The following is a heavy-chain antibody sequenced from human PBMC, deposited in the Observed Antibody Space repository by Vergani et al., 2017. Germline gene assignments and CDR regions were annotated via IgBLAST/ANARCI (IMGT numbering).Heavy chain of an antibody. CDR2: IKSKTDGGTT. Sequence: EVQLVESGGGLVKPGGSLRLSCAASGFTFSNAWMSWVRQAPGKGLEWVGRIKSKTDGGTTDYAAPVKGRFTISRDDSKNTLYLQMNSLKTEDTAVYYCTDAVGANYYYMDVWGKGTTVTVSS. J-gene: IGHJ6*03. D-gene: IGHD1-26*01. V-gene: IGHV3-15*01. CDR1: GFTFSNAW. CDR3: TDAVGANYYYMDV.